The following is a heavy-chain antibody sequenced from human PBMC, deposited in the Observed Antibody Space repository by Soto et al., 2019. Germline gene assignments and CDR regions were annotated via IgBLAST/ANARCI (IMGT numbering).Heavy chain of an antibody. CDR1: GGSFSGYY. CDR3: ARGRDDSSGYYSY. J-gene: IGHJ4*02. CDR2: INHSGST. Sequence: SETLSLTCAVYGGSFSGYYWSWIRQPPGKGLEWIGEINHSGSTNYNPSLKSRVTISVDTSKNQFSLKLSSVTAADTAVYYCARGRDDSSGYYSYWGQGTLVTVSS. D-gene: IGHD3-22*01. V-gene: IGHV4-34*01.